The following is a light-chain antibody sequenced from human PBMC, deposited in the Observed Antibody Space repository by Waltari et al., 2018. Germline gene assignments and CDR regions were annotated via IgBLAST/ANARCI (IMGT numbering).Light chain of an antibody. V-gene: IGKV3-11*01. CDR2: DAS. CDR1: QGISSF. CDR3: QQRTNWPS. J-gene: IGKJ4*01. Sequence: IVLTQSPATLSLSPGERATLSCRASQGISSFLAWYQQKPGQAPRLLVYDASNRATGIPARFSDSGSGADFTLTISSLEPEDFAVYYCQQRTNWPSFGGGTRVELK.